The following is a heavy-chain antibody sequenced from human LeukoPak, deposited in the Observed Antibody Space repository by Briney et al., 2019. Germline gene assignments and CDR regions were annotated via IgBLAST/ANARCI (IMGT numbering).Heavy chain of an antibody. V-gene: IGHV5-51*01. CDR3: ARRVRGTGSYYYYYYMDV. CDR2: IYPGDSDT. D-gene: IGHD1-26*01. Sequence: GESLKISCKGSGYSFTDYGINWVRQMPGKGLEWMGIIYPGDSDTTYSPSFQGQVTMSADKSISTAYLQWSSLKASDTAMYYCARRVRGTGSYYYYYYMDVWGKGTTVTVSS. J-gene: IGHJ6*03. CDR1: GYSFTDYG.